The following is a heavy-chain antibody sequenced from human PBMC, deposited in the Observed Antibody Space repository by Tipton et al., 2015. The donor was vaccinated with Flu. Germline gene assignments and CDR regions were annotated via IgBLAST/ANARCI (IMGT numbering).Heavy chain of an antibody. D-gene: IGHD3-22*01. Sequence: TLSLTCSVYGESFSGYYWTWIRQAPGKGLEWIGEINHSGSTHYRSSLKSRVTMSVDASKNQFSLHLSSVTAADTAVYYCARVSPRRVTAIVVVMLPEGYFDYWGQGTLVTVSS. CDR2: INHSGST. CDR3: ARVSPRRVTAIVVVMLPEGYFDY. CDR1: GESFSGYY. J-gene: IGHJ4*02. V-gene: IGHV4-34*01.